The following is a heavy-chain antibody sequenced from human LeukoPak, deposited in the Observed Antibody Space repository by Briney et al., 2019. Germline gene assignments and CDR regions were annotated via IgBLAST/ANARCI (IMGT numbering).Heavy chain of an antibody. Sequence: SQTPSLTCTVSGGPISSDSYYWSWIRQPAGKGLEWIGRIYTSGSTNYNPSLKSRVTISVDTSKNQFSLKLSSVTAADTAVYYCARSARVVVTAIPGDNWFDPWGQGTLVTVSS. J-gene: IGHJ5*02. CDR3: ARSARVVVTAIPGDNWFDP. CDR2: IYTSGST. CDR1: GGPISSDSYY. D-gene: IGHD2-21*02. V-gene: IGHV4-61*02.